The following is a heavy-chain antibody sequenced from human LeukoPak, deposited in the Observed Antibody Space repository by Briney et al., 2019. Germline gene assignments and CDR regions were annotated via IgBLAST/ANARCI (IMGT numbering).Heavy chain of an antibody. CDR3: ARTWGAYYDILTGYPRDAFDI. CDR2: ISGSGGST. Sequence: PGGSLRLSCAASGFTFSSYAMSWVRQAPGKGLEWVSAISGSGGSTYYAASVKGRFTISRDNSKNTLYLQMNSLRAEDTAVYYCARTWGAYYDILTGYPRDAFDIWGQGTMVTVSS. D-gene: IGHD3-9*01. CDR1: GFTFSSYA. V-gene: IGHV3-23*01. J-gene: IGHJ3*02.